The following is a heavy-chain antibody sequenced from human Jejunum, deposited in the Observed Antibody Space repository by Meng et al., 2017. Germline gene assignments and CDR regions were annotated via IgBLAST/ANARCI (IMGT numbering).Heavy chain of an antibody. J-gene: IGHJ4*02. D-gene: IGHD3-10*02. CDR2: TYYRSKYYN. CDR3: ARDWGDVRGGFDF. Sequence: VPLQQSGRGLGKPPQTLPLTCAISGDSVSSNSAAWNWIRQSPSRGLEWLGRTYYRSKYYNDYALSVKSRITINPDTSKNQFSLQLNSVTPEDTAIYYCARDWGDVRGGFDFWGQGTLVTVSS. CDR1: GDSVSSNSAA. V-gene: IGHV6-1*01.